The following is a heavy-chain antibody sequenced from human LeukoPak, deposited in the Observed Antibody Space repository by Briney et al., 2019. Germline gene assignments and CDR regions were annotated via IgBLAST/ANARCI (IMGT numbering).Heavy chain of an antibody. V-gene: IGHV1-24*01. CDR2: FDPEDGET. Sequence: GASVKVSCKVSGYTLTELSMHWVRQAPGKGLEWMGGFDPEDGETIYAQKFQGRVTMTEDTSTDTAYMELSSLRSEDTAVYYCVRAMDPLDTFNYQYAMDVWGQGTMVTVSS. J-gene: IGHJ6*02. D-gene: IGHD5-24*01. CDR3: VRAMDPLDTFNYQYAMDV. CDR1: GYTLTELS.